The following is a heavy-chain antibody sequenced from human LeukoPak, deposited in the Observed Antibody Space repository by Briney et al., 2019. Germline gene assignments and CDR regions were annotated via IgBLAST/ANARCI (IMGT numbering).Heavy chain of an antibody. Sequence: GGPLRLSCAASGFTFSSYSMTWVRQAPGKGLEWVSSISSSSSYIYYADSVKGRFTISRDNAKNSLYLQMNSLRAEDTAVYYCARVGPWGGGRDIDYWGQGTLVTVSS. CDR2: ISSSSSYI. CDR3: ARVGPWGGGRDIDY. J-gene: IGHJ4*02. D-gene: IGHD1-26*01. V-gene: IGHV3-21*01. CDR1: GFTFSSYS.